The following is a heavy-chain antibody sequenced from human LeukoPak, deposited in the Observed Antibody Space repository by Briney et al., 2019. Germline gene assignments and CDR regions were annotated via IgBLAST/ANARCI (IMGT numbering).Heavy chain of an antibody. Sequence: GSLRLSCAASGFTFSSYAMSWVRQPPGKGLEWIGEINHSGSTNYNPSLKSRVTISVDTSKNQFSLKLSSVTAADTAVYYCARARLYYDILTGRYYYYGMDVWGQGTTVTVSS. J-gene: IGHJ6*02. V-gene: IGHV4-34*01. CDR2: INHSGST. CDR1: GFTFSSYA. D-gene: IGHD3-9*01. CDR3: ARARLYYDILTGRYYYYGMDV.